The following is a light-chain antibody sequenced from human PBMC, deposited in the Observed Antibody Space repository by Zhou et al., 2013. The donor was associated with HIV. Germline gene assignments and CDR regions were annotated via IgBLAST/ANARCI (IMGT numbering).Light chain of an antibody. CDR1: QSISSW. J-gene: IGKJ2*03. V-gene: IGKV1-39*01. CDR3: QQSYSTPYS. CDR2: DAS. Sequence: DIQMTQSPSTLSASVGDRVTITCRASQSISSWLAWYQQKPGKAPKLLIYDASNLEIGVPSRFSGSGSGTDFTLTISSLQPEDFATYYCQQSYSTPYSFGQGTKLEIK.